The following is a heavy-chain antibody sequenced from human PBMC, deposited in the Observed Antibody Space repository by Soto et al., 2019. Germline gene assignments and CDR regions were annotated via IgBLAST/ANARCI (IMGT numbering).Heavy chain of an antibody. CDR1: GGSVSNDAYY. D-gene: IGHD1-26*01. CDR2: IYHSGST. Sequence: QVQLQESGPGLVKPSETLSLTCIVSGGSVSNDAYYWSWIRQPPGKGLEWIEYIYHSGSTYYNPSLKSRVTISADTSANQFSLKVSSVTAADTAVYYCARLGIGWEFPFDYWGQGTLVNVSS. V-gene: IGHV4-61*08. J-gene: IGHJ4*02. CDR3: ARLGIGWEFPFDY.